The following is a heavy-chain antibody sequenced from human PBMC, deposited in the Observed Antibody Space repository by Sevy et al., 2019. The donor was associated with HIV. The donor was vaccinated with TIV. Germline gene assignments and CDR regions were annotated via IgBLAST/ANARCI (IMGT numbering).Heavy chain of an antibody. D-gene: IGHD6-13*01. CDR1: GYTFTSYD. V-gene: IGHV1-8*03. J-gene: IGHJ6*02. Sequence: ASVKVSCKASGYTFTSYDINWVRQATGQGLEWMGWMNPNSGNTGYAQKFQGRVTITRNTSISTAYMELSSLRSEDPAVYYCARGYVVAAAGTYYYYGMDVWGQGTTVTVSS. CDR2: MNPNSGNT. CDR3: ARGYVVAAAGTYYYYGMDV.